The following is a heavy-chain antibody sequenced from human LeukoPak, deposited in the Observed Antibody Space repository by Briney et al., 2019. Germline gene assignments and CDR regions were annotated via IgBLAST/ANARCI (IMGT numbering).Heavy chain of an antibody. CDR1: GFTSSSYW. J-gene: IGHJ6*02. CDR3: ARDSLYCSGGSCYSYDYYYYYGMDV. Sequence: PGGSLRLSCAASGFTSSSYWMSWVRQAPGKGLEWVANIRQDGSEKYYVDSVKGRFTISRDNAKNSLYLQMNSLRAEDTAVYYCARDSLYCSGGSCYSYDYYYYYGMDVWGQGTTVTVSS. CDR2: IRQDGSEK. D-gene: IGHD2-15*01. V-gene: IGHV3-7*01.